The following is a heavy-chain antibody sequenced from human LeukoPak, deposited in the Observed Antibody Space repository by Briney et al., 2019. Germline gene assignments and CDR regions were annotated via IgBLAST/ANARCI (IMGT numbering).Heavy chain of an antibody. CDR1: GASITSDY. CDR3: ARVGPYSSSWYPSRYYYYMDV. D-gene: IGHD6-13*01. V-gene: IGHV4-59*01. CDR2: VHHSGTT. J-gene: IGHJ6*03. Sequence: PSETLSLTCSVAGASITSDYWSWIRQPPGKGLEWIGYVHHSGTTKYNPSLNSRVTISVDTSKNQFSLKPSSVTAVDTAVYYCARVGPYSSSWYPSRYYYYMDVWGKGTTVTISS.